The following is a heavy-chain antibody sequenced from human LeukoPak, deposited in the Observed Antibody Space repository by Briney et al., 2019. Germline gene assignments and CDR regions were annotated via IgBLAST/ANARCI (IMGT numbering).Heavy chain of an antibody. CDR1: GGSFSGYY. Sequence: PSETLSLTCAVYGGSFSGYYWTWIPQPPGKGLEWVGEIHYSGRINYNPSLKSRVTISADTSNNHFSLKMNSVTAADTAVYYCSRGTDAYKCGNSWGQGTLVTVSS. D-gene: IGHD5-24*01. V-gene: IGHV4-34*01. J-gene: IGHJ4*02. CDR3: SRGTDAYKCGNS. CDR2: IHYSGRI.